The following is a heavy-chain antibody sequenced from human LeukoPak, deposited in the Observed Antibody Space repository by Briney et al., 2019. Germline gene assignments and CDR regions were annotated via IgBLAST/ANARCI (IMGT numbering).Heavy chain of an antibody. D-gene: IGHD4-17*01. CDR3: AKGGYGDYEDC. CDR1: GFTFSSYG. J-gene: IGHJ4*02. CDR2: ISYDGSNK. V-gene: IGHV3-30*18. Sequence: HPGGSLRLSCAASGFTFSSYGMHWVRQAPGKGLEWVAVISYDGSNKYYADSVKGRFTISRDNSKNTLYLQMNSLRAEDTAVYYCAKGGYGDYEDCWGQGTLVTVSS.